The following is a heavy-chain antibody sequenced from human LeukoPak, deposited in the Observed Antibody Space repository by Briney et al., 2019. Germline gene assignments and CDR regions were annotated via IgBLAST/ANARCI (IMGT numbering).Heavy chain of an antibody. J-gene: IGHJ3*02. Sequence: GRSLGLSCAASGFTFSSYEMNWVRQAPGKGLEWVSYISSSGSTIYYADSVKGRFTISRDNAKNSLYLQMNSLRAEDTAVYYCASYCSSTSCDAIDAFDIWGQGAMVTVSS. V-gene: IGHV3-48*03. CDR1: GFTFSSYE. CDR2: ISSSGSTI. CDR3: ASYCSSTSCDAIDAFDI. D-gene: IGHD2-2*01.